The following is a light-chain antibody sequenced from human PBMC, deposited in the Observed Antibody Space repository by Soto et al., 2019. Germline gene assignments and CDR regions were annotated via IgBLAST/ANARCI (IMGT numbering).Light chain of an antibody. CDR3: QSYDTSLSGSV. V-gene: IGLV1-40*01. J-gene: IGLJ2*01. CDR1: SSNIGAGYE. CDR2: GNS. Sequence: QSVLTQPPSVSGAPGQRVTISCTGRSSNIGAGYEVHWYQQPPGTAPKLLIYGNSNRPSGVPDRFSGSKSGTSASLAITGLQAEDEADYYCQSYDTSLSGSVFGGGTKLTVL.